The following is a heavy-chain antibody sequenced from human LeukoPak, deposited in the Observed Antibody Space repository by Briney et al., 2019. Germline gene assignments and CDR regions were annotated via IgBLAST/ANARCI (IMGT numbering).Heavy chain of an antibody. D-gene: IGHD1-14*01. V-gene: IGHV4-34*01. CDR1: GGSFSGYH. CDR3: ARRNDYGDY. J-gene: IGHJ4*02. CDR2: INHGGST. Sequence: SETLSLTCAVYGGSFSGYHWNWIRQSPGKGLEWIGEINHGGSTKYNPSLKSRVAISVDTSKNQFPLTLRSVTAADTAVYYCARRNDYGDYWGQGTLVTVSS.